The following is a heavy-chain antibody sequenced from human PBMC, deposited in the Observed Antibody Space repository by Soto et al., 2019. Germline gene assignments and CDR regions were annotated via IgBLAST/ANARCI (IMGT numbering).Heavy chain of an antibody. CDR3: NRGSECDFWSGYL. V-gene: IGHV1-69*06. CDR1: GGTSTRYA. CDR2: IVPMFGTS. D-gene: IGHD3-3*01. Sequence: QERLVQSGAEVRKPGSSVKVSCKVTGGTSTRYAINWVRQAPGQGLVWMGGIVPMFGTSKYAQKFQGRVTITADTSTNIAYMELRSLRSEDTAVYYCNRGSECDFWSGYLWGQGTLVSVSS. J-gene: IGHJ4*02.